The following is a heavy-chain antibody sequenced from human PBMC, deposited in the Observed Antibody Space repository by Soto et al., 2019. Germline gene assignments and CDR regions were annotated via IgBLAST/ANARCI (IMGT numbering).Heavy chain of an antibody. CDR1: GFTFSSYS. CDR2: ISSSSSYI. J-gene: IGHJ4*02. Sequence: EVQLVESGGGLVKPGGSLRLSCAASGFTFSSYSMNWVRQAPGKGLVWFSSISSSSSYIYYADSVKGRFTISRDNAKNSLYLQMNSLRAEDTAVYYCARDQPGYSYGYGLGYWGQGTLVTVSS. CDR3: ARDQPGYSYGYGLGY. V-gene: IGHV3-21*01. D-gene: IGHD5-18*01.